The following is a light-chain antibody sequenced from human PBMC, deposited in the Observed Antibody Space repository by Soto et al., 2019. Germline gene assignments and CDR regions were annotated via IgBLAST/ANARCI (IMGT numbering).Light chain of an antibody. J-gene: IGLJ2*01. CDR2: GSS. CDR3: QSYDNSLSASV. CDR1: SSNIGAGHV. V-gene: IGLV1-40*01. Sequence: QPVLTQPPSVSGAPGQRVTISCTGSSSNIGAGHVVHWYQQFPGRAPNLLIYGSSNRPSGVPDRFSGSKSSTSASLAITGLQAEDEADYYCQSYDNSLSASVFGGGTKLTVL.